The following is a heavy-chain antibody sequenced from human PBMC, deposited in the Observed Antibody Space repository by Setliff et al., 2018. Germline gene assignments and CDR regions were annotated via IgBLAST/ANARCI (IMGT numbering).Heavy chain of an antibody. V-gene: IGHV1-18*01. CDR1: EYSVISYG. CDR3: ARVIKGDYGLDV. Sequence: ASVKVSCKASEYSVISYGVAWVRQAPGQGLEWLGWISAHNVSTNYAPKFQHRVTMTRDTSTNTCYMELRSLTFDDTAMYSCARVIKGDYGLDVWGQGTTVTVSS. J-gene: IGHJ6*02. CDR2: ISAHNVST.